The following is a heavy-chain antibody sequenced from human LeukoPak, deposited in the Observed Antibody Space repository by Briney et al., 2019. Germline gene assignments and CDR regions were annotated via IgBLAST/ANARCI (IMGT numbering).Heavy chain of an antibody. CDR1: GYTFTSYG. Sequence: GASVKVSCKASGYTFTSYGISWVRQAPGQGLEWMGWISAYNGNTNYAQKLQGRVTMTTDTSTSTAYMELRSLRSDDTAVYYCARDESYIGGVIVSGDYWGQGTLVTVSS. CDR3: ARDESYIGGVIVSGDY. J-gene: IGHJ4*02. D-gene: IGHD3-16*02. CDR2: ISAYNGNT. V-gene: IGHV1-18*01.